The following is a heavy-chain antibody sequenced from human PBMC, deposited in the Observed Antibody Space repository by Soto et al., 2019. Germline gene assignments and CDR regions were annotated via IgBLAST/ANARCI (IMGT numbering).Heavy chain of an antibody. CDR2: ISAYNGNK. V-gene: IGHV1-18*04. Sequence: QVQLVQSGGEVKKPGASVEVSCRTSGYMFTTYGISWVRQAPGQGLEWMAWISAYNGNKKYAQTSQGRVPMTTDTSTSTVSMELRNLPFDDTGTYFCARTGGGMAARPLEYWGQGTLVTVSS. CDR1: GYMFTTYG. CDR3: ARTGGGMAARPLEY. D-gene: IGHD6-6*01. J-gene: IGHJ4*02.